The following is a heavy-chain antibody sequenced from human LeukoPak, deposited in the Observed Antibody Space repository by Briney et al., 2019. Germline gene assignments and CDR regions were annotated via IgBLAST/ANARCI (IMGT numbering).Heavy chain of an antibody. CDR3: ARDPPGAHFDY. J-gene: IGHJ4*02. CDR2: ISSSSSNI. CDR1: AFTFSSYS. V-gene: IGHV3-21*01. D-gene: IGHD7-27*01. Sequence: GGSLRLSCAASAFTFSSYSMNWVRQAPGKGLEWVSYISSSSSNIFYADSFKGRFTISRDNAQNSLYLQMNSLRAEDTAVYYCARDPPGAHFDYWGQGTLVTVSS.